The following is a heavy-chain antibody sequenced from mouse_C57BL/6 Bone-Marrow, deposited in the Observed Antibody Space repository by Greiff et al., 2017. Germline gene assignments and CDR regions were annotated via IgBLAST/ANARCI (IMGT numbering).Heavy chain of an antibody. CDR1: GYTFTSYW. J-gene: IGHJ4*01. CDR3: ARGNYYGSSTGAYAMDY. V-gene: IGHV1-55*01. Sequence: QVQLQQSGAELVKPGASVKMSCKASGYTFTSYWITWVKQRPGQGLEWIGDIYPGSGSTNYNEKFKSKATLTVDPSSSTAYMQLSSLTSEDSAVYYCARGNYYGSSTGAYAMDYWGQGTSVTVSS. D-gene: IGHD1-1*01. CDR2: IYPGSGST.